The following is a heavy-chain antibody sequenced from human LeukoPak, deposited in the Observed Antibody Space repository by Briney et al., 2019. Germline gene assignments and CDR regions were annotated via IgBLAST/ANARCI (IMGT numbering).Heavy chain of an antibody. J-gene: IGHJ4*02. CDR3: ARHLSGSVDY. CDR1: GYSFTSYW. D-gene: IGHD3-10*01. V-gene: IGHV5-51*01. CDR2: IYPGDSDT. Sequence: GESLKISWNGSGYSFTSYWIGWVRQMPGKGLEWMGIIYPGDSDTRYSPSFQGQVTNSDAKSISTAYLQWSSLKASDTAMYYCARHLSGSVDYWGQGTLVTVSS.